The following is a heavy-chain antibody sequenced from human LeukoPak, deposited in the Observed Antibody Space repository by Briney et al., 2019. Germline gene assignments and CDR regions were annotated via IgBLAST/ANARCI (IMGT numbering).Heavy chain of an antibody. CDR2: ISTSGSI. CDR1: GGSISSNF. V-gene: IGHV4-4*07. D-gene: IGHD3-3*01. J-gene: IGHJ4*02. CDR3: AREANFDFWSGLDY. Sequence: SETLSLTCTVSGGSISSNFWNWIRQPAGKGLEWIGRISTSGSINYNPSLKSRVTMSVDTSKNQFSLKLSSVTAADTAVYYCAREANFDFWSGLDYWGQGTLVTISS.